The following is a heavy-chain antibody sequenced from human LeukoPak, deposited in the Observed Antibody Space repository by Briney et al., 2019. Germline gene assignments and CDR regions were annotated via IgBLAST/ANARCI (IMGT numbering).Heavy chain of an antibody. D-gene: IGHD3-16*01. J-gene: IGHJ4*02. CDR2: ISTSGSNT. CDR1: GFTFSSYA. Sequence: GGSLRLSCATSGFTFSSYAMTWVRQAPGKGLDWVSAISTSGSNTYYADSAKGRFTISRGNSKNTLYLQMNSLRAEDTAIYYCAKGTWGGYYFDCWGQGTLVTVSS. V-gene: IGHV3-23*01. CDR3: AKGTWGGYYFDC.